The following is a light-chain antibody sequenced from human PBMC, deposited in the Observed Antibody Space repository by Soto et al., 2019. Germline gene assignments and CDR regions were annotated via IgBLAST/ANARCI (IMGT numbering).Light chain of an antibody. J-gene: IGKJ1*01. CDR1: QSINTW. CDR3: QQYNSYSPST. V-gene: IGKV1-5*03. Sequence: DIQMTQSPFTLSASVGDRVTITCRASQSINTWLAWYQQKPGKAPKLLIYKASSLESGVPSRFSGSGSGTEFTLTISSLQPDDFATYYCQQYNSYSPSTFGQGTKVEIK. CDR2: KAS.